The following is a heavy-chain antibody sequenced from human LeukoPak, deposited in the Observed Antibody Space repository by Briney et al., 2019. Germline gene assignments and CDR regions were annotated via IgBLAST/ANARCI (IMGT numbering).Heavy chain of an antibody. CDR3: ARVVTVAWSERRPGYYYMDV. V-gene: IGHV3-21*06. CDR1: GFTFSNYG. CDR2: ISSSSSYI. Sequence: GGSLRLSCAASGFTFSNYGMNWVRQAPGKGLEWVSSISSSSSYIYYTHSVKGRFTISRDNAKNSLYLQMNSLRAEDTAIYYCARVVTVAWSERRPGYYYMDVWGKGTTVTVSS. J-gene: IGHJ6*03. D-gene: IGHD1-1*01.